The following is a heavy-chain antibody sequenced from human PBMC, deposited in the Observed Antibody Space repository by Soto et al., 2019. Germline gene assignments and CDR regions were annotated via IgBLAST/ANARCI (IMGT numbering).Heavy chain of an antibody. V-gene: IGHV4-39*01. Sequence: QLQLQESGPGLVKPSETLSLTCTVSGGSISSSSYYWGWIRQPPGKGLEWIGSIYYSGSTYYNPSLTIRVTISVDTSKNQFSLKLSSVPAADTAVYDCARHPNYSYGSGSYYNVFDPWGQGTLVTVSS. CDR3: ARHPNYSYGSGSYYNVFDP. D-gene: IGHD3-10*01. J-gene: IGHJ5*02. CDR2: IYYSGST. CDR1: GGSISSSSYY.